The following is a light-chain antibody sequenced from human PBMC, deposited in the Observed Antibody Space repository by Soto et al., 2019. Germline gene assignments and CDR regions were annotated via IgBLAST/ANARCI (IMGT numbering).Light chain of an antibody. J-gene: IGKJ4*01. CDR1: QSVSSSY. CDR3: QQYGSPPSLT. Sequence: EIVLTQSPGTLSLSPGERVTLSCRASQSVSSSYLAWYQQKPGQAPRLLIYGASSRATGIPDRFSGSGSGTDFTLTISRLEPEDFAVYYCQQYGSPPSLTFGGGTKVEIK. CDR2: GAS. V-gene: IGKV3-20*01.